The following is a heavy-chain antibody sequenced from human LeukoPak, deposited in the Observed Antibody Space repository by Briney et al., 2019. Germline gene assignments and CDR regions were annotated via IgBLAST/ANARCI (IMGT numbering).Heavy chain of an antibody. J-gene: IGHJ6*02. V-gene: IGHV1-24*01. CDR3: AVRFVWHGFDV. Sequence: GASVKVSCKVAGHSLTKLSLHWVREDPGKGLEWMVGFDPKDRESIYAQKFKARVTLTEDTSTDTAYMELSSLRPDDTALYYCAVRFVWHGFDVWGQGTTVTVSS. CDR2: FDPKDRES. CDR1: GHSLTKLS. D-gene: IGHD2-8*01.